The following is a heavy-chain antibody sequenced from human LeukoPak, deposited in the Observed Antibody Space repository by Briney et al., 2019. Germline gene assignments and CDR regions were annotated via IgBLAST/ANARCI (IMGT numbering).Heavy chain of an antibody. J-gene: IGHJ5*02. CDR2: ISAYNGNT. CDR3: ARETTYYYGSGSYYNVNLWFDP. V-gene: IGHV1-18*01. Sequence: ASVKVSCKASGYTFTSYGISWVRQAPGQGLEWMGWISAYNGNTNYAQKLQGRVTMTTDTSTSTAYMELRSLRSDDTAVYYCARETTYYYGSGSYYNVNLWFDPWGQGTLVTVSS. CDR1: GYTFTSYG. D-gene: IGHD3-10*01.